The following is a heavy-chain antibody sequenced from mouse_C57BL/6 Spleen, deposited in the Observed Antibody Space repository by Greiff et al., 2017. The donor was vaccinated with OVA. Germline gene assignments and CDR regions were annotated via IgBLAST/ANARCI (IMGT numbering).Heavy chain of an antibody. Sequence: EVQLQQSGGGLVQPKGSLKLSCAASGFSFNTYAMNWVRQAPGKGLEWVARIRSKSNNYATYYADSVKDRFTISRDDSESMLYLQMNNLKTEDTAMYYCVRNDYDPYYFDYWGQGTTLTVSS. CDR2: IRSKSNNYAT. D-gene: IGHD2-4*01. CDR1: GFSFNTYA. CDR3: VRNDYDPYYFDY. V-gene: IGHV10-1*01. J-gene: IGHJ2*01.